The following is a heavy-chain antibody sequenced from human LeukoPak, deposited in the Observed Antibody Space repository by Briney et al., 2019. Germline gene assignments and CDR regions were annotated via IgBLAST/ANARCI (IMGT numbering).Heavy chain of an antibody. D-gene: IGHD3-10*01. CDR3: ARDLRKLTRVFDY. J-gene: IGHJ4*02. CDR1: GFTFSSYA. CDR2: ISSNGGST. Sequence: GGSLRLSCAASGFTFSSYAMHWVRQAPGKGLEYVSAISSNGGSTYYANSVKGRFTISRDNSKNTLYLQMGSLRAEDMAVYYCARDLRKLTRVFDYWGQGTLVTVSS. V-gene: IGHV3-64*01.